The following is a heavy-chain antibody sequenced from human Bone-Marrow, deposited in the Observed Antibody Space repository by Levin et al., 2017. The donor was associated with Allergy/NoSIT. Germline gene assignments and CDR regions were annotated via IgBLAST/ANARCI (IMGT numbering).Heavy chain of an antibody. CDR2: SIPVAGTS. J-gene: IGHJ6*02. V-gene: IGHV1-69*01. D-gene: IGHD2-2*01. Sequence: KISCKASGGTFGRYAISWVRQAPGQGLEWMGGSIPVAGTSKYAQKFQGRVTITADEFSSTAYMELSGLRSEDTAIYYCARGKFQLLAWYHYYGMDVWGQGTTVTVSS. CDR3: ARGKFQLLAWYHYYGMDV. CDR1: GGTFGRYA.